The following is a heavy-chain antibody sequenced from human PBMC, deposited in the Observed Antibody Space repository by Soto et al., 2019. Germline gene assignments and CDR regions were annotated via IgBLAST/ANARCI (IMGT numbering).Heavy chain of an antibody. CDR3: ARDPSTINKLIGVWFDP. D-gene: IGHD4-4*01. V-gene: IGHV1-69*13. CDR2: IKPISDIT. CDR1: GDTFGRFT. J-gene: IGHJ5*02. Sequence: SVKVSCKASGDTFGRFTINWVRQAPGQGLEWMGGIKPISDITNYAQRFQGRVTFTADASTSTVYLELSSLRSEDTAMYYCARDPSTINKLIGVWFDPWGQGXLVTVYS.